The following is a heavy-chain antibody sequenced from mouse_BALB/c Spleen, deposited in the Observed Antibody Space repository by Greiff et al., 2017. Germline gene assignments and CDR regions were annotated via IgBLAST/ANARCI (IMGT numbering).Heavy chain of an antibody. CDR1: GFSLTSYG. J-gene: IGHJ4*01. CDR3: AKNTPPTGTRAMDY. Sequence: VKLVESGPSLVQPSQSLSITCTVSGFSLTSYGVHWVRQSPGKGLEWLGVIWRGGSTDYNAAFMSRLSITKDNSKSQVFFKMNSLQADDTAIYYCAKNTPPTGTRAMDYWGQGTSVTVSS. D-gene: IGHD4-1*02. V-gene: IGHV2-5-1*01. CDR2: IWRGGST.